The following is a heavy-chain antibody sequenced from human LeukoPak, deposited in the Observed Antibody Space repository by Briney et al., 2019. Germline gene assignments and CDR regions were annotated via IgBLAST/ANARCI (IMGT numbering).Heavy chain of an antibody. V-gene: IGHV3-23*01. CDR3: AKDDRIQTRRYSYNY. J-gene: IGHJ4*02. D-gene: IGHD5-18*01. CDR2: ISGSGGST. CDR1: GFTFSSYA. Sequence: TGGSLRLSCVVSGFTFSSYAMSWVRQAPGKGLEWVSVISGSGGSTSYADSVKGRFTISRDNSMNTLYLQMNSLRAEDTAVYYCAKDDRIQTRRYSYNYWGQGTLVTVSS.